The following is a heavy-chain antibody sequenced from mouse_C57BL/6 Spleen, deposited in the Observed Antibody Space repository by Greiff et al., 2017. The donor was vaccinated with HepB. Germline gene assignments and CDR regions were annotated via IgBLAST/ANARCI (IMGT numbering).Heavy chain of an antibody. J-gene: IGHJ4*01. V-gene: IGHV1-53*01. CDR1: GYTFTSYW. CDR3: ARSNPMYYDYDGAMDY. D-gene: IGHD2-4*01. CDR2: INPSNGGT. Sequence: VQLQQSGTELVKPGASVKLSCKASGYTFTSYWMHWVKQRPGQGLEWIGNINPSNGGTNYNEKFKSKATLTVDKSSSTAYMQLSSLTSEDSAVYYCARSNPMYYDYDGAMDYWGQGTSVTVSS.